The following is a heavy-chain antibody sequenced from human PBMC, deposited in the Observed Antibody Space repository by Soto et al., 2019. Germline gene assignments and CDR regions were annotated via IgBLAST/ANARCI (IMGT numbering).Heavy chain of an antibody. D-gene: IGHD2-15*01. CDR1: GFTFSSYS. Sequence: GSLRLSCAASGFTFSSYSMNWVRQAPGKWLEWVSSISSSSSYIYYADSVKGRFTISRDNAKNSLYLQMNSLRAEDTAVYYCALSDIVVVVAATPLGAFDMWGQGTMMTV. CDR3: ALSDIVVVVAATPLGAFDM. J-gene: IGHJ3*02. V-gene: IGHV3-21*01. CDR2: ISSSSSYI.